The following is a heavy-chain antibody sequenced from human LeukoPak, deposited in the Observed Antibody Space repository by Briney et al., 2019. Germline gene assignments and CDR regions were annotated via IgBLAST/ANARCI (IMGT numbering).Heavy chain of an antibody. J-gene: IGHJ4*02. CDR2: ISGSGGSTI. D-gene: IGHD3-22*01. CDR1: GFTFSSYA. Sequence: GGSLRLSCAASGFTFSSYAMSWVRQAPGKGLEWVSSISGSGGSTIYYADSVKGRFTISRDNAKNSLYLQMNSLRAEDTAVYYCAREYYDSSGYYKGLAYWGQGTLVTVSS. V-gene: IGHV3-23*01. CDR3: AREYYDSSGYYKGLAY.